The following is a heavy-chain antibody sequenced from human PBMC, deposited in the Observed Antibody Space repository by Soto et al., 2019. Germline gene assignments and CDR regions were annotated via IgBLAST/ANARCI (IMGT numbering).Heavy chain of an antibody. V-gene: IGHV4-31*03. D-gene: IGHD2-15*01. CDR3: ARWPNEREVAATRSGWFDP. CDR1: GGSISSGGYY. CDR2: IYYSGST. J-gene: IGHJ5*02. Sequence: SETLSLTCTVSGGSISSGGYYWSWIRQHPGKGLEWIGYIYYSGSTYYNPSLKSRVTISVDTSKNQFSLKLSSVTAADTAVYYCARWPNEREVAATRSGWFDPWAQGNLVPVS.